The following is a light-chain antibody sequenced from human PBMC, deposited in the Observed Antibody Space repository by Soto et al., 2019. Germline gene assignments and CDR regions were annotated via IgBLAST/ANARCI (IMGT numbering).Light chain of an antibody. V-gene: IGKV1-5*01. CDR2: DAS. CDR1: QSISSW. Sequence: DIQMTQSPCTLSATAGDRVTITCRASQSISSWLAWYQHEPGKAPKLLIYDASNLDSGVPSRFSGSGSGTEFSLTISNLQPDDCATYYCQQYENYWTFGQGTKVDIK. J-gene: IGKJ1*01. CDR3: QQYENYWT.